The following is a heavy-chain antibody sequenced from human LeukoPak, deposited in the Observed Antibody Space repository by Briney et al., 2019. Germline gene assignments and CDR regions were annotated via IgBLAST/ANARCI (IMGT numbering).Heavy chain of an antibody. J-gene: IGHJ4*02. V-gene: IGHV3-23*01. CDR1: GFTFSSYA. CDR2: FGDNGGSIT. D-gene: IGHD3-22*01. Sequence: PRGSLRLSCAASGFTFSSYAMSWVRQAPGKGLEWVSGFGDNGGSITYYADSVKGRFTISRDNSKNTVYLQMNSLRAEDTAVYYCARIGGYYYDSSGYDYFDYWGQGTLVTVSS. CDR3: ARIGGYYYDSSGYDYFDY.